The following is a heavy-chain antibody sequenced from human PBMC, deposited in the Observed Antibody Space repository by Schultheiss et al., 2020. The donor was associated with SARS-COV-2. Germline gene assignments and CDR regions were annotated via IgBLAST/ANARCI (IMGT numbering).Heavy chain of an antibody. CDR1: GFTFSSYA. Sequence: GGSLRLSCAASGFTFSSYAMSWVRQAPGKGLEWVSAISGSGGSTYYADSVKGRFTISRDNSKNTLYLQMNSLRAEDTALYRCARAGELAGGYFYHLDVWGQGTTVTVSS. D-gene: IGHD1-26*01. J-gene: IGHJ6*02. V-gene: IGHV3-23*01. CDR2: ISGSGGST. CDR3: ARAGELAGGYFYHLDV.